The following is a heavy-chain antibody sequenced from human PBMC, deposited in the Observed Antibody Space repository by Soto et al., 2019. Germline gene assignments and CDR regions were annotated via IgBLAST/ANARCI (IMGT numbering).Heavy chain of an antibody. CDR1: GYTFTSYY. D-gene: IGHD3-22*01. CDR2: INPSSGST. Sequence: ASVKVSCKASGYTFTSYYMHWVRQAPGQGLEWMGIINPSSGSTNYAQKFQGRVTMTRDTSTSTVYMELSSLRSEDTAVYYCARGPVGGYYDSSGYLTNFDYWGQGTLVTVSS. J-gene: IGHJ4*02. V-gene: IGHV1-46*03. CDR3: ARGPVGGYYDSSGYLTNFDY.